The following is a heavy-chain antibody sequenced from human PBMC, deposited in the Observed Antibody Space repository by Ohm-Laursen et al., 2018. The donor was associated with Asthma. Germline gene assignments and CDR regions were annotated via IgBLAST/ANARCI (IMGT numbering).Heavy chain of an antibody. CDR2: ISTASTFI. V-gene: IGHV3-21*01. CDR1: GYTFSRYS. CDR3: ARIGPEWELPGRGYSLHH. J-gene: IGHJ1*01. D-gene: IGHD1-26*01. Sequence: SLRLSCSASGYTFSRYSIHWVRQVPGKGLEWVASISTASTFIYYADSVRGRFTTSRDNAKNSVYLQMNSLRAEDTALYYCARIGPEWELPGRGYSLHHWGQGTQVTVSS.